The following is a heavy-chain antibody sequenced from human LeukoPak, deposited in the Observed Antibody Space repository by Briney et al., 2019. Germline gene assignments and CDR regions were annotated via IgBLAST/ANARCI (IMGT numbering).Heavy chain of an antibody. CDR3: AKDGGVYYYGSGSYYNAPPLDY. V-gene: IGHV3-30*18. CDR1: GFTFSSYG. D-gene: IGHD3-10*01. CDR2: ISYDGSNK. J-gene: IGHJ4*02. Sequence: GGSLRLSCAASGFTFSSYGMHWVRQAPGNGLEWVAVISYDGSNKYYADSVKGRFTISRDNSKNTLYLQMNSLRAEDTAVYYCAKDGGVYYYGSGSYYNAPPLDYWGQGTLVTVSS.